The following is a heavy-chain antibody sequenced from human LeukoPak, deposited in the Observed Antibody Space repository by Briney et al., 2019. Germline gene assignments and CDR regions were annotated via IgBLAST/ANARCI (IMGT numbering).Heavy chain of an antibody. J-gene: IGHJ4*02. CDR3: AKGRELLDPFDY. CDR1: GFTFSSYS. Sequence: GGSLRLSCAASGFTFSSYSMNWVRQAPGKGLEWVSYISSSGSTRYYADSVKGRFTISGDNAKNSLYLQMNSLRAEDTAVYYCAKGRELLDPFDYWGQGTLVTVSS. CDR2: ISSSGSTR. D-gene: IGHD1-26*01. V-gene: IGHV3-48*04.